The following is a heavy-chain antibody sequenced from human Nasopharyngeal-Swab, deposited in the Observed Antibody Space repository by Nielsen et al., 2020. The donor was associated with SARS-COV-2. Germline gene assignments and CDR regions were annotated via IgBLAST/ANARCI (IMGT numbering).Heavy chain of an antibody. CDR2: INTDGTTT. D-gene: IGHD6-13*01. J-gene: IGHJ4*02. CDR3: ARDLYSTSRGSFGY. V-gene: IGHV3-74*01. Sequence: LSLTCSASGFPFSSYWMHWVRQPPGKGLQWVSRINTDGTTTNYADSVRGRFTISRDNAKNSLYLQMNSLRAEDTAVYNCARDLYSTSRGSFGYWGQGTLVTVSS. CDR1: GFPFSSYW.